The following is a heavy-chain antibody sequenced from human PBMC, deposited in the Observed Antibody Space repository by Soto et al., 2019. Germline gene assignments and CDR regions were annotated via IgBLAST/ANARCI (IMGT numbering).Heavy chain of an antibody. CDR3: ARGNHRWIQLWYFDL. J-gene: IGHJ2*01. V-gene: IGHV1-69*12. CDR1: GGTFSNYP. D-gene: IGHD5-18*01. Sequence: QVQLVQSGAEVKKPGSSVKVSCKASGGTFSNYPISWVRQAPGQGLEWMGGIIPICGTVNYAQKFQGRVTITADESTSTADMELSSLGSEDTAVYYCARGNHRWIQLWYFDLWGRGTLVTVSS. CDR2: IIPICGTV.